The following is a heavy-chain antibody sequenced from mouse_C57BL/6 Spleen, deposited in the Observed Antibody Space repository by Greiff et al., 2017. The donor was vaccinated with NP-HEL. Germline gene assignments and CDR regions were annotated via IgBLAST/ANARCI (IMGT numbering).Heavy chain of an antibody. J-gene: IGHJ2*01. CDR2: IDPSDSYT. Sequence: VQLQQSGAELVMPGASVKLSCKASGYTFTSYWMHWVKQRPGQGLEWIGEIDPSDSYTNYNQKFKGKSTLTVDKSSSTAYMQLSSLTSEDSAVYYCARRDYYGSSYCYFDYWGQGTTLTVSS. CDR1: GYTFTSYW. D-gene: IGHD1-1*01. V-gene: IGHV1-69*01. CDR3: ARRDYYGSSYCYFDY.